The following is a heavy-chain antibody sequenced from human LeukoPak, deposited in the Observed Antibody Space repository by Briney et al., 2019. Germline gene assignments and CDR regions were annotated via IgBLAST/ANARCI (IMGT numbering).Heavy chain of an antibody. Sequence: SETLSLTCAVYGGSFSGYYWSWIRQPPGKGLEWIGEINHSGSTNYNPSLKSRVTISVDTSKNQFSLKLSSVTAADTAVYYCARVYGGNSGPFMDVWGKGTTVTISS. V-gene: IGHV4-34*01. CDR3: ARVYGGNSGPFMDV. D-gene: IGHD4-23*01. CDR2: INHSGST. CDR1: GGSFSGYY. J-gene: IGHJ6*03.